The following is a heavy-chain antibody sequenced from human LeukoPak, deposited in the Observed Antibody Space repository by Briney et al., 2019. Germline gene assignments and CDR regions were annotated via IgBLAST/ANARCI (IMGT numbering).Heavy chain of an antibody. CDR2: IRYDGSNK. D-gene: IGHD6-13*01. CDR3: AKTPYSLDYFDY. V-gene: IGHV3-30*02. Sequence: GGSPRLSCAASGFTFSSYGMHWVRQAPGKGLEWVAFIRYDGSNKYYADSVKGRFTISRDNSKNTLYLQMNSLRAEDTAVYYCAKTPYSLDYFDYWGQGTLVTVSS. J-gene: IGHJ4*02. CDR1: GFTFSSYG.